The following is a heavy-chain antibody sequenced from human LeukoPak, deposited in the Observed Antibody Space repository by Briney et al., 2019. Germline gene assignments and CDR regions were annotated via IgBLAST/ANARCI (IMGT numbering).Heavy chain of an antibody. CDR2: IRYDGSNK. CDR3: AKEWELTY. Sequence: GGSLRLSCAASGFTFSSYAMSWVRQAPGKGLEWVAFIRYDGSNKFYADSVKGRFTISRDNPRNTLYLQVNSLRAEDTAMYHCAKEWELTYWGQGTLVTVSS. J-gene: IGHJ4*02. CDR1: GFTFSSYA. D-gene: IGHD1-26*01. V-gene: IGHV3-30*02.